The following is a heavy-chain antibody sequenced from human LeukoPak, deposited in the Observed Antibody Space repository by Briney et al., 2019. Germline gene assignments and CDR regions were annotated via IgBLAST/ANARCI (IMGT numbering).Heavy chain of an antibody. CDR2: IYYSGST. CDR3: ARGGTGYYLPPAAFDY. Sequence: PSETLSLTCTVSGGSISSYYWSWIRQPPGKGLEWIGYIYYSGSTNYNPSLKSRVTISVDTSKNQFSLKLSSVTAADTAVYYCARGGTGYYLPPAAFDYWGQGTLVTVSS. V-gene: IGHV4-59*01. J-gene: IGHJ4*02. CDR1: GGSISSYY. D-gene: IGHD3-22*01.